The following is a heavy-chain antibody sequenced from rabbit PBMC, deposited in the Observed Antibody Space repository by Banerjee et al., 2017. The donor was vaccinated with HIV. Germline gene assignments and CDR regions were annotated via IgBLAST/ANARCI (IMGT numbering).Heavy chain of an antibody. D-gene: IGHD2-1*01. J-gene: IGHJ2*01. CDR2: IDPVFGST. CDR3: ARGYNYDDSGNWDGFDP. Sequence: QEQLVESGGGLVQPGGSLKLSCKASGFDFSSYGVSWVRQAPGKGLEWIGYIDPVFGSTYYASWVNGRFSISDHNAQNTLYLQLNSLTAADTATYFCARGYNYDDSGNWDGFDPWGPGTLVTVS. CDR1: GFDFSSYG. V-gene: IGHV1S47*01.